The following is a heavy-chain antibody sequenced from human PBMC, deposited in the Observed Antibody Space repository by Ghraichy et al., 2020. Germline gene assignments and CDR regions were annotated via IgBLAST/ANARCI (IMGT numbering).Heavy chain of an antibody. D-gene: IGHD6-19*01. V-gene: IGHV3-23*01. Sequence: GGSLRLSCAASGFTFSSYAMSWVRQAPGKGLEWVSAISGSGYSTYYADSVKGRFTISRDNSKNTLYLQMNSLRAEDTAVYYCAKDVEPVAADYYYYGMDVWGQGTTVTVSS. CDR3: AKDVEPVAADYYYYGMDV. CDR2: ISGSGYST. J-gene: IGHJ6*02. CDR1: GFTFSSYA.